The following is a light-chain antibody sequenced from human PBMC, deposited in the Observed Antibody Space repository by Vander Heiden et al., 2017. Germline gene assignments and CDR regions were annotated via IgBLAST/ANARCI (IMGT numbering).Light chain of an antibody. J-gene: IGLJ1*01. V-gene: IGLV4-69*01. CDR2: LNSDGSH. Sequence: QLVLTQSPSASASLGASVTLTCPLSRGHSSYAIAWHQQQPEKGPRYLTKLNSDGSHSKGDGIPARFSGSSSGAERYLTISSLQSEDEADYYCQTWCTGIRNYVFGTGTKVTVL. CDR1: RGHSSYA. CDR3: QTWCTGIRNYV.